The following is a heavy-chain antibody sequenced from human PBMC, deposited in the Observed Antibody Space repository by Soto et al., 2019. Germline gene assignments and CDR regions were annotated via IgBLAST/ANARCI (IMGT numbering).Heavy chain of an antibody. CDR1: GDSITTYKW. J-gene: IGHJ6*02. CDR2: IYDSGNT. Sequence: SETLSLTCGVSGDSITTYKWWTWVRQAPGKGLELIGEIYDSGNTRYNPSLKSRVTISKDTSKNDLSLKLISVAVADTAVYYCATCQLGEYDYAMDIWGQGTTVTVSS. V-gene: IGHV4-4*02. D-gene: IGHD7-27*01. CDR3: ATCQLGEYDYAMDI.